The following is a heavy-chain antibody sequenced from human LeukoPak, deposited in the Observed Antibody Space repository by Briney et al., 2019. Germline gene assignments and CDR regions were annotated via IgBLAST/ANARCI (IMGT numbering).Heavy chain of an antibody. CDR2: INPSGGST. CDR1: GYTFTSYY. V-gene: IGHV1-46*01. CDR3: ARVGVPVILTGYPLSDPTPDYYYYYMDV. J-gene: IGHJ6*03. Sequence: GASVKVSCKASGYTFTSYYMHWVRQAPGQGLEWMGIINPSGGSTSYAQKFQGRVTMTRDTSTSTVYMELSSLRSEDTAVYYCARVGVPVILTGYPLSDPTPDYYYYYMDVWGKGTTVTISS. D-gene: IGHD3-9*01.